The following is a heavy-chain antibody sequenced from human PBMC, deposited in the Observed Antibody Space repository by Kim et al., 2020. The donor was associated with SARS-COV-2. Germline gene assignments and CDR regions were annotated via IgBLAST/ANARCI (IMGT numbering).Heavy chain of an antibody. Sequence: GGSLRLSCAASGFTFSSYWMSWVRQAPGKGLEWVANIKQDGSEKYYVDSVKGRFTISRDNAKNSLYLQMNSLRAEDTAVYYCARIGKNEEWTPWGYYYYGMDVWGQGTTVTVSS. CDR1: GFTFSSYW. D-gene: IGHD3-16*01. J-gene: IGHJ6*02. CDR3: ARIGKNEEWTPWGYYYYGMDV. V-gene: IGHV3-7*01. CDR2: IKQDGSEK.